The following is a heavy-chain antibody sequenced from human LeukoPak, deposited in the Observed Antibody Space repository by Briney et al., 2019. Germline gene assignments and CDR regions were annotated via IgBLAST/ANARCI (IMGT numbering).Heavy chain of an antibody. D-gene: IGHD3-10*02. Sequence: PGGSLRLSCAASGFTFSSYEMNWVRKAPGKGLEWVSYISSSGSTIYYADSVKGRFTISRNNAKNSLYLQMNSLSAEDTAVYYCAELGITMIGGVWGKGTTVTISS. J-gene: IGHJ6*04. CDR2: ISSSGSTI. CDR3: AELGITMIGGV. CDR1: GFTFSSYE. V-gene: IGHV3-48*03.